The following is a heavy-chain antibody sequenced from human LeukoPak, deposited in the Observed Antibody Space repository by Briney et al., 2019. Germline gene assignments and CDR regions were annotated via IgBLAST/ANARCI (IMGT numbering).Heavy chain of an antibody. D-gene: IGHD6-13*01. CDR3: ARDGGSSDFDY. V-gene: IGHV3-74*01. J-gene: IGHJ4*02. Sequence: GGSLRLSCAASGFTFSSYWMHWVRQAPGKGLVWVSRINTDGSSTSYADSVKGRFTISRDNAKNTLYLQMNSLRAEDTAVYYCARDGGSSDFDYWGQGTRVSVSS. CDR1: GFTFSSYW. CDR2: INTDGSST.